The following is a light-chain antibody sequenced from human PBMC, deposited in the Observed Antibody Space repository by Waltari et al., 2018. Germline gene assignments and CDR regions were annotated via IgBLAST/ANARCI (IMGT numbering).Light chain of an antibody. V-gene: IGLV2-8*01. J-gene: IGLJ1*01. Sequence: QSALTQPPSASGSPGQSFSISCTGTSRDIGAYNYVSWYQKHPGKAPKLMISEVSKRPSGVPDRFSGSKSGNTASLTVSGLQAEDEADYYCASYAGNNNFVFGSGTKVTVL. CDR1: SRDIGAYNY. CDR2: EVS. CDR3: ASYAGNNNFV.